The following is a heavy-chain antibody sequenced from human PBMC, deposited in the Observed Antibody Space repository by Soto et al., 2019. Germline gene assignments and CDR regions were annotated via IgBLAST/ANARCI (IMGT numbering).Heavy chain of an antibody. J-gene: IGHJ4*02. CDR3: ARGSCSYVYYFDY. D-gene: IGHD1-26*01. Sequence: QVQLQESGPGLVKPSETLSLTCTVSGGSISSYYWSWIRQPPGKGLEWIGYIYYSGSTNYNPSLKSRVTISVDTSKNQCSLKLSSVTAADTAVYYCARGSCSYVYYFDYWGQGTLVTVSS. CDR2: IYYSGST. V-gene: IGHV4-59*01. CDR1: GGSISSYY.